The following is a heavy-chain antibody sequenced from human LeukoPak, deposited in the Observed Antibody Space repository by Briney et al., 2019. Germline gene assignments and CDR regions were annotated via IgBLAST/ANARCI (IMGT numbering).Heavy chain of an antibody. J-gene: IGHJ4*02. Sequence: GGSLRLSCAASVFSLSSYAMRWVRQSPGKGLEWVSAISGGGGSTHYADSVKGRFTISRDNSKNTLYLQMNSLRADDTAVYYCAKVFDILTGYLDSWGQGTLVTVSS. V-gene: IGHV3-23*01. CDR1: VFSLSSYA. D-gene: IGHD3-9*01. CDR2: ISGGGGST. CDR3: AKVFDILTGYLDS.